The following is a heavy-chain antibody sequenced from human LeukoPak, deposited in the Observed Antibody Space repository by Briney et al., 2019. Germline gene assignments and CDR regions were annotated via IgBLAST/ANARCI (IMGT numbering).Heavy chain of an antibody. CDR1: GYTFTSYG. D-gene: IGHD2-2*01. Sequence: GASVKVSCKASGYTFTSYGISWVRQAPGQGLEWMGWISAYNGNTNYAQKLQGRVTMTTDTSTSTAYMELRSLRSDDTAVYYCARDPRYCSNTSCPSGDYYGMDVWGKGTTVTVSS. J-gene: IGHJ6*04. CDR2: ISAYNGNT. CDR3: ARDPRYCSNTSCPSGDYYGMDV. V-gene: IGHV1-18*04.